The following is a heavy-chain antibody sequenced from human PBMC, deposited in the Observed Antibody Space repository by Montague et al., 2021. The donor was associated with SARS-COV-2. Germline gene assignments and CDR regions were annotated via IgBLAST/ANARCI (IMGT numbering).Heavy chain of an antibody. CDR1: GGSISSSSYY. D-gene: IGHD6-13*01. CDR3: ARLSSIAAAGREGYFDY. CDR2: IYYSGST. J-gene: IGHJ4*02. Sequence: SETRSLTCTVSGGSISSSSYYWGWIRQPPGKGLEWIENIYYSGSTYYNPSLKSRVTLSVDTSKNQFSLKLSSVTAADTAVYYCARLSSIAAAGREGYFDYWGQGTLVTVSS. V-gene: IGHV4-39*07.